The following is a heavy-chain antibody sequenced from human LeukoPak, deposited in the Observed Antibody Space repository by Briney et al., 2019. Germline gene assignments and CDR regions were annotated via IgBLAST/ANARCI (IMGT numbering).Heavy chain of an antibody. CDR2: INAGNGNT. J-gene: IGHJ4*02. CDR3: ARDRLGYSGYDSYLF. Sequence: ASVKVSCKASGYTFTSYAMHWVRQAPGQRLEWMGWINAGNGNTKYSQKFQGRVTITRDTSASTAYMELSSLRSEDTAVYYCARDRLGYSGYDSYLFWGQGTLVTVSS. CDR1: GYTFTSYA. V-gene: IGHV1-3*01. D-gene: IGHD5-12*01.